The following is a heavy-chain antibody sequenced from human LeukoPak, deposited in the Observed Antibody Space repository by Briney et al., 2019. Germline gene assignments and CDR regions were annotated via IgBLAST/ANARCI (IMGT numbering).Heavy chain of an antibody. V-gene: IGHV4-59*08. D-gene: IGHD4-17*01. CDR3: ARFKMTAVTD. CDR2: IFYSGST. CDR1: GGSINSYY. J-gene: IGHJ4*02. Sequence: PSETLSLTCTVSGGSINSYYWSWIRQPPGKGLEWIGYIFYSGSTNYNPSLKSRVTISVDTSKNQFSLKLSSVTAADTAVYYCARFKMTAVTDWGQGILVTVSS.